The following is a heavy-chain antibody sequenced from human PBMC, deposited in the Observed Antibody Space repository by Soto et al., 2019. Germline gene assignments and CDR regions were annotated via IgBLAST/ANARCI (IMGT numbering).Heavy chain of an antibody. Sequence: ASVKVSCKASGYTFTSYAMHRVRQAPGQRLEWMGWINAGNGNTKYSQKFQGRVTITRDTSASTAYMELSSLRSEDTAVYYCARVIRGIAAAGTAGYWGQGTLVTVSS. D-gene: IGHD6-13*01. CDR3: ARVIRGIAAAGTAGY. CDR1: GYTFTSYA. CDR2: INAGNGNT. V-gene: IGHV1-3*01. J-gene: IGHJ4*02.